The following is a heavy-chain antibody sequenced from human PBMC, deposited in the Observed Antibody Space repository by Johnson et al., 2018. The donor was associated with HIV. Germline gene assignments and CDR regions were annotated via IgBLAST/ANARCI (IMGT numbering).Heavy chain of an antibody. D-gene: IGHD1-26*01. V-gene: IGHV3-23*04. J-gene: IGHJ3*02. CDR2: VSAGGDNT. Sequence: VQLVESGGGLVQPGGSLRLSCAASGFTFSSYAMDWVRQTPGKGLAWVSAVSAGGDNTYYADSVEGRFTISRDNSKNTLYLQMNSLRAEYTAVYYCARDGKVGATPRRAFDIWGQGTMVTVSS. CDR3: ARDGKVGATPRRAFDI. CDR1: GFTFSSYA.